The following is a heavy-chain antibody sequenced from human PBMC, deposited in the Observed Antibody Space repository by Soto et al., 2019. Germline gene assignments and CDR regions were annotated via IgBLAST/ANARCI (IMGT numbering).Heavy chain of an antibody. Sequence: LETLSLTCTVSGGSISSYYWSWIRQPPGKGLEWIGYIYYSGSTNYNPSLKSRVTISVDTSKNQFSLKLSSVTAADTAVYYCAREAYCGGDCYVVDAFDIWGQGTMVTV. V-gene: IGHV4-59*01. CDR3: AREAYCGGDCYVVDAFDI. J-gene: IGHJ3*02. CDR2: IYYSGST. D-gene: IGHD2-21*02. CDR1: GGSISSYY.